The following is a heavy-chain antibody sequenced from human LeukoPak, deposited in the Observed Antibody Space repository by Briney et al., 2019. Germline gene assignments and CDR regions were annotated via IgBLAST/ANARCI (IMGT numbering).Heavy chain of an antibody. D-gene: IGHD3-9*01. Sequence: PSETLSLTCTVSGGSISSYYWSWIRQPAGKGLEWIGRIYTSGSTNYNPSLKSRVTISVDTSKNQFSLKLSSVTAADTAVYYCATQRYDNLSAYYEGGGLGDYYYYMDVWGKGTTVTISS. CDR2: IYTSGST. V-gene: IGHV4-4*07. J-gene: IGHJ6*03. CDR1: GGSISSYY. CDR3: ATQRYDNLSAYYEGGGLGDYYYYMDV.